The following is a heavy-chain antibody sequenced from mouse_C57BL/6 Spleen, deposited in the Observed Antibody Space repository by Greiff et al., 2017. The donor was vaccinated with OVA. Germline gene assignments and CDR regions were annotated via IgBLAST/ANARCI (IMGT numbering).Heavy chain of an antibody. Sequence: QVQLKQPGAELVKPGASVKVSCKASGYTFTSYWMHWVKQRPGQGLEWIGRIHPADSDTNYNQKFKGKATLTVDKSSSTAYMQLSSLTSEDSAVYYCAGGHYGSSYGYFDVWGTGTTVTVSS. D-gene: IGHD1-1*01. V-gene: IGHV1-74*01. CDR3: AGGHYGSSYGYFDV. CDR2: IHPADSDT. J-gene: IGHJ1*03. CDR1: GYTFTSYW.